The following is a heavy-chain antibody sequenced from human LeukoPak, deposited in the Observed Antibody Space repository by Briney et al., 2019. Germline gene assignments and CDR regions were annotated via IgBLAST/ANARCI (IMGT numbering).Heavy chain of an antibody. V-gene: IGHV3-30*03. D-gene: IGHD3-3*01. CDR3: ATAIFGVVSHSDY. CDR2: ISYDGSNK. J-gene: IGHJ4*02. Sequence: GGSLRLSCAASGFTFSSYGMHWVRQAPGKGLEWVAVISYDGSNKYYADSVKGRFTISRDNSKNTLYLQMNSLRAEDTAVYYCATAIFGVVSHSDYWGQGTLVTVSS. CDR1: GFTFSSYG.